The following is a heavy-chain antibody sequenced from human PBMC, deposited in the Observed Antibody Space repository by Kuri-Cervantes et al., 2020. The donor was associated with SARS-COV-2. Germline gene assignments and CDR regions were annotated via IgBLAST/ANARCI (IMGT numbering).Heavy chain of an antibody. J-gene: IGHJ5*02. V-gene: IGHV1-18*01. Sequence: ASVKVSCKASGYTFTSYCISWVRQAPGQGLEWMGWISAYNGNTNSAQKLQGRVTMITDTSTSTAYMELRSLSTDDTAVYYCARSSRGARWFDPWGQGTLVTVSS. D-gene: IGHD4/OR15-4a*01. CDR1: GYTFTSYC. CDR3: ARSSRGARWFDP. CDR2: ISAYNGNT.